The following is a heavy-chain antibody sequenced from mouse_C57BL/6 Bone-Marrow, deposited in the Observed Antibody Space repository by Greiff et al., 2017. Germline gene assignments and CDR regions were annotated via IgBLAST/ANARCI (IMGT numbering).Heavy chain of an antibody. CDR1: GYSFTSYY. V-gene: IGHV1-66*01. CDR3: ARLWLLRYYAMDY. CDR2: IYPGSGNT. Sequence: VQLQQSGPELVKPGASVKISCKASGYSFTSYYIHWVKQRPGQGLEWIGWIYPGSGNTKYNEKFKGKATLTADTSSSTAYMQLSSLTSEDSAVYYCARLWLLRYYAMDYWGQGTSVTVSS. D-gene: IGHD2-3*01. J-gene: IGHJ4*01.